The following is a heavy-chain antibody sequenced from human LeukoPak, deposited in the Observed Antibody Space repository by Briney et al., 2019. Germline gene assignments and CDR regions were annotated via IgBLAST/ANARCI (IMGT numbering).Heavy chain of an antibody. Sequence: GGSLRLSCAVSGFTFSSYWMSWVRQAPGKGLEWVANIKQDESEKYFVDSVKGRFTISRDNAKNSLCLQMNSLRAEDTAVYYCAREPTYPYGSGSLDYWGQGTLVTVSS. D-gene: IGHD3-10*01. CDR3: AREPTYPYGSGSLDY. CDR1: GFTFSSYW. CDR2: IKQDESEK. J-gene: IGHJ4*02. V-gene: IGHV3-7*01.